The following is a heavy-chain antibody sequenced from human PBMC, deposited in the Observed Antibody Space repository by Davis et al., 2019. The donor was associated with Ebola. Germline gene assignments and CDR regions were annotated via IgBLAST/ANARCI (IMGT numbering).Heavy chain of an antibody. CDR3: TKGVQHSLLVTGKLSLSDDYYYAMDV. V-gene: IGHV3-73*01. Sequence: GGSLRLSCAASGFTFSGSAMHWVRQASGKGLEWVGRIRSKANSYATAYAASVKGRFTISRDDSKNTAYLQMDSLRAEDTAIYYCTKGVQHSLLVTGKLSLSDDYYYAMDVWGQGTTVTVSS. J-gene: IGHJ6*02. CDR1: GFTFSGSA. D-gene: IGHD3-9*01. CDR2: IRSKANSYAT.